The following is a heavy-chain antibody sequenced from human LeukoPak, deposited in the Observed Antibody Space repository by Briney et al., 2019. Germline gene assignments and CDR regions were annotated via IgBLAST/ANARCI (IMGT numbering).Heavy chain of an antibody. CDR1: GFTFSTYA. CDR3: TTVKEANDAFDI. J-gene: IGHJ3*02. CDR2: IKSKTDGGTT. Sequence: GGSLRLSCAASGFTFSTYAMSWVRQAPGKGLEWVGRIKSKTDGGTTDYAAPVKGRSTISRDDSKNTLNLQMNSLKTEDTAVYYCTTVKEANDAFDIWGQGTMVTVSS. V-gene: IGHV3-15*01.